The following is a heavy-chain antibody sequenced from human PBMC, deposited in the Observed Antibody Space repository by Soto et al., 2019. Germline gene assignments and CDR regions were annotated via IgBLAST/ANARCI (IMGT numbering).Heavy chain of an antibody. CDR2: INTKFGAT. CDR1: GGSFSKKA. Sequence: QVQLVQSGAELKKPGSSVKVSCEASGGSFSKKAISWVRQAPGQGLEWMGGINTKFGATNYAPKFQGRITITADESTNTVYMALSSLTSKAPAIYYCARGASSGFEYWYFDLWGRGTLVSVSS. CDR3: ARGASSGFEYWYFDL. D-gene: IGHD5-12*01. J-gene: IGHJ2*01. V-gene: IGHV1-69*01.